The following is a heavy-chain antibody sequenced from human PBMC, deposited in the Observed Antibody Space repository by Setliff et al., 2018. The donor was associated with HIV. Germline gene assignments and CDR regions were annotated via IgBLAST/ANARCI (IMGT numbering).Heavy chain of an antibody. CDR1: GYTFTRYA. J-gene: IGHJ5*02. V-gene: IGHV1-69*13. CDR2: IIPMFVTA. D-gene: IGHD1-1*01. CDR3: ARAKATRQARPTNCFDP. Sequence: GASVKVSCKASGYTFTRYAFSWVRQAPGQGLEWMGGIIPMFVTANYAQKFQDRVTITADESTSTAYMELSSLRFEDTAVYYCARAKATRQARPTNCFDPWGQGTLVTVSS.